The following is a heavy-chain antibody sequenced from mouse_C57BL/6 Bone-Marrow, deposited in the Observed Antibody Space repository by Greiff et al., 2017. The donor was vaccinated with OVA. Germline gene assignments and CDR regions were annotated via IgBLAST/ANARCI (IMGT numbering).Heavy chain of an antibody. CDR2: ISRGGSYP. J-gene: IGHJ3*01. D-gene: IGHD2-2*01. V-gene: IGHV5-6*02. CDR3: ARRYDDGYDVGFAY. CDR1: GFPFSSYG. Sequence: EVKLVESGGDLVKPGGSLKLSCAASGFPFSSYGLSWVRQPPDKRLEWVATISRGGSYPYYPHPVTGRFTISRDNAKDNLYRQMSSLKSEDTAMYYCARRYDDGYDVGFAYWGQGTLVTVSA.